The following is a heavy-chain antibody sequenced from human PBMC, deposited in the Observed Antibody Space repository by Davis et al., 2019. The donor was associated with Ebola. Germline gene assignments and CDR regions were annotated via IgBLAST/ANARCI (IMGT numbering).Heavy chain of an antibody. CDR3: AMTPLWAGAFDI. CDR2: INPNSGGT. V-gene: IGHV1-2*06. D-gene: IGHD3-10*01. CDR1: GYTFTGYY. J-gene: IGHJ3*02. Sequence: ASVKVSCKASGYTFTGYYMHWVRQAPGQGLEWMGRINPNSGGTNYAQKFQGRVTMTRDTSISTAYMELSRLRSDDTAVYYCAMTPLWAGAFDIWGQGTMVTVSS.